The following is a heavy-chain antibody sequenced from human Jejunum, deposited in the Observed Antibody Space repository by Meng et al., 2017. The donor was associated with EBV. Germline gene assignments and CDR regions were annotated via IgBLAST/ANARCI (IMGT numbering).Heavy chain of an antibody. CDR1: GGSVSSGGYY. J-gene: IGHJ4*02. Sequence: QVQLQEPGPGLVKPSETLSLTCTVSGGSVSSGGYYWSWIRQPPGKGLEWIGYIYNSESTNYKSSPKSRVTISADTSKNQFSLRLSSVTAADTAVYYCARDQNGSYFAYWGQGTLVTVSS. V-gene: IGHV4-61*08. CDR2: IYNSEST. CDR3: ARDQNGSYFAY. D-gene: IGHD1-26*01.